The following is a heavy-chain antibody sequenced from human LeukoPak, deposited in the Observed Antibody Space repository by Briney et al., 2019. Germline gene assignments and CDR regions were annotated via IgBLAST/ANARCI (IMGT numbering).Heavy chain of an antibody. J-gene: IGHJ2*01. CDR2: ISVNGNYT. D-gene: IGHD3-16*01. CDR1: GFTFTTYT. Sequence: PRGSLRLSCAAFGFTFTTYTMTWVRQAPGKGLEWVSGISVNGNYTYYADSVKGRFTISRDNSKNTVYLQLNSLRVEDTAVYYCAKGGITWGSGYWFFDLWGLGTLVTVSS. V-gene: IGHV3-23*01. CDR3: AKGGITWGSGYWFFDL.